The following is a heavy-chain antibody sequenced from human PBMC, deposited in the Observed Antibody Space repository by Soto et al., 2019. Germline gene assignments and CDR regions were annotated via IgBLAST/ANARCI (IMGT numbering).Heavy chain of an antibody. CDR2: ISYDGSNK. CDR1: GFTFSSYA. Sequence: PGGSLRLSCAASGFTFSSYAMHWVRQAPGKGLEWVAVISYDGSNKYYADSVKGRFTISRDNSKNTLYLQMNSLRAEDTAVYYCARQTTVVTAELDYWGQGTLVTVSS. CDR3: ARQTTVVTAELDY. D-gene: IGHD4-17*01. V-gene: IGHV3-30-3*01. J-gene: IGHJ4*02.